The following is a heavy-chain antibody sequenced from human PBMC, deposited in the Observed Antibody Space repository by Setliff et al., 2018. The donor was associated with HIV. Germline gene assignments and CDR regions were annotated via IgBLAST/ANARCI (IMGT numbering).Heavy chain of an antibody. CDR3: ARSDRLFFDY. CDR1: GYTFTDYF. V-gene: IGHV1-2*06. J-gene: IGHJ4*02. Sequence: GASVKVSCKSSGYTFTDYFLYWVRQAPGQGLEWMGRINPNSGDTNYAQNFQGRVTVTGDTSISTVFMELSGLRSDDTALYYCARSDRLFFDYWGQGTLVTV. CDR2: INPNSGDT. D-gene: IGHD3-3*01.